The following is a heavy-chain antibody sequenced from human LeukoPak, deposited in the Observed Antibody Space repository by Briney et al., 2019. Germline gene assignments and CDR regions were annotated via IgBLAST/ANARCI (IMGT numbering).Heavy chain of an antibody. D-gene: IGHD4-17*01. V-gene: IGHV4-59*08. CDR2: IYYGGST. Sequence: SETLSLTCTVSGGSISSYYWSWIRQPPGKGLEWIGYIYYGGSTNYNPSLKSRATISVDTSKNQFSLKLSSVTAADTAVYYCARHYGDYMNYYYYYGMDVWGQGTTVTVSS. J-gene: IGHJ6*02. CDR3: ARHYGDYMNYYYYYGMDV. CDR1: GGSISSYY.